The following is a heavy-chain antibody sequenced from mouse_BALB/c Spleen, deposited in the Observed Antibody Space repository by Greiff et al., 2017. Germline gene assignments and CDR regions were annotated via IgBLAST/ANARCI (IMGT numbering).Heavy chain of an antibody. CDR3: AREDGTWFAY. V-gene: IGHV5-9-4*01. J-gene: IGHJ3*01. CDR2: ISSGGSYT. CDR1: GFTFSSYA. Sequence: EVQVVESGGGLVKPGGSLKLSCAASGFTFSSYAMSWVRQSPEKRLEWVAEISSGGSYTYYPDTVTGRFTISRDNAKNTLYLEMSSLRSEDTAMYYCAREDGTWFAYWGQGTLVTVSA. D-gene: IGHD1-1*01.